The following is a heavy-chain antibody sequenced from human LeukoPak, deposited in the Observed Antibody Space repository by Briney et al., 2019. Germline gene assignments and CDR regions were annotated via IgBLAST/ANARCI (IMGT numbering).Heavy chain of an antibody. CDR2: INRSGGT. V-gene: IGHV4-34*01. J-gene: IGHJ5*01. D-gene: IGHD2-2*01. CDR3: ASPGYCSSTTCSNWFES. Sequence: SETLSLTCAVYGGSFSGYYWSWIRQPPGKGLEWIGEINRSGGTRYNPSLKSRVTLSVDTSKKQFSLKLTSVTAADTAVYYCASPGYCSSTTCSNWFESWGQGTLVIVSS. CDR1: GGSFSGYY.